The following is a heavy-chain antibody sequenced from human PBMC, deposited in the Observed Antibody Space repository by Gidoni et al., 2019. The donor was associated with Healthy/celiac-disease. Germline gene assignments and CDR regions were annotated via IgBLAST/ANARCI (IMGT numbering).Heavy chain of an antibody. CDR1: GFTFRRYA. Sequence: QVQLVESGGGVVQPGRSLRLSCAASGFTFRRYAMHWVRQAPGKGLEWVAVISYDGSNKFYADSVKGRFTISRDKAKNTLYLQMNSLRAEDTAVYYCAREALYCSGTSCYSGFFDYWGQGTLVTVSS. D-gene: IGHD2-15*01. CDR2: ISYDGSNK. CDR3: AREALYCSGTSCYSGFFDY. V-gene: IGHV3-30*01. J-gene: IGHJ4*02.